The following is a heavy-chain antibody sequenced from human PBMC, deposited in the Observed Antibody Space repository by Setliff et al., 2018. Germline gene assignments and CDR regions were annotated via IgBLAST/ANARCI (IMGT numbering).Heavy chain of an antibody. CDR2: ISGSGSSI. J-gene: IGHJ4*02. Sequence: GGSLRLSCAASGFTFSSYEMNWVRQAPGKGLEWVSYISGSGSSIFYADSVKGRFTISRDNAKNSLYLQMNSLRAEDTAVYYCARRPYDSSGYFNYWGQGTLVTVSS. V-gene: IGHV3-48*03. CDR1: GFTFSSYE. CDR3: ARRPYDSSGYFNY. D-gene: IGHD3-22*01.